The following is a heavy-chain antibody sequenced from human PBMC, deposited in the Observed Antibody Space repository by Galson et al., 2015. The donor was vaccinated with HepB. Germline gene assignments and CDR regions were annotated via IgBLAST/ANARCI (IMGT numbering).Heavy chain of an antibody. V-gene: IGHV3-30*04. CDR3: SRRAGAAGGFSIDY. Sequence: SLRLSCAASGFPLSNYAMHWVRQTPGKGLEWMTVILHDAHNRYYADSVAGRFTVSRDNSKNTVYLQMHSLRPEDTAIYYCSRRAGAAGGFSIDYWGQGSLVTVSS. CDR2: ILHDAHNR. CDR1: GFPLSNYA. D-gene: IGHD3-16*01. J-gene: IGHJ4*02.